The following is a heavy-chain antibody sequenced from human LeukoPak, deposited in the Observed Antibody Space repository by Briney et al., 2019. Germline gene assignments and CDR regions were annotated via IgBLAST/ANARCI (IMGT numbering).Heavy chain of an antibody. CDR3: ARDQDRYYYGSGSSFDY. CDR1: GFTFSSYS. Sequence: GGSLRLSCAASGFTFSSYSMNWVRQAPGRGLEWVSSTSSSSSFIYYADSVKGRFTISRDNAKNSLYLQMNSLRAEDTAVYYCARDQDRYYYGSGSSFDYWGQGTLVTVSS. D-gene: IGHD3-10*01. V-gene: IGHV3-21*01. J-gene: IGHJ4*02. CDR2: TSSSSSFI.